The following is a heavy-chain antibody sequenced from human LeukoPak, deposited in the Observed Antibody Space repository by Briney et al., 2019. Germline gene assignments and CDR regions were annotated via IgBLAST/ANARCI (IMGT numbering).Heavy chain of an antibody. CDR2: IKDKTDGGTR. J-gene: IGHJ4*02. CDR1: GFTFCNAW. Sequence: PGGSLRLSCAASGFTFCNAWMRWVCQAPGKGLEWMGRIKDKTDGGTRDYGAPVKGRFTISTDDSKNTLYLQMNSLKTEDTAVYYCTTWGSYGDYRLGLDSWGQGTLVTVSS. D-gene: IGHD4-17*01. V-gene: IGHV3-15*01. CDR3: TTWGSYGDYRLGLDS.